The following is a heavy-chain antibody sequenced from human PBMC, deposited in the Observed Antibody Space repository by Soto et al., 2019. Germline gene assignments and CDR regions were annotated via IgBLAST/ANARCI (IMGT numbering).Heavy chain of an antibody. Sequence: PGGSLRLSCAASGFTFSSYAMHWVRQAPGKGLEWVAVISYDGSNKYYADSVKGRFTISRDNSKNTLYLQMNSLRAEDTAVYYCARVLYGDYHFDYWGQGTLVTVSS. CDR1: GFTFSSYA. V-gene: IGHV3-30-3*01. CDR3: ARVLYGDYHFDY. J-gene: IGHJ4*02. CDR2: ISYDGSNK. D-gene: IGHD4-17*01.